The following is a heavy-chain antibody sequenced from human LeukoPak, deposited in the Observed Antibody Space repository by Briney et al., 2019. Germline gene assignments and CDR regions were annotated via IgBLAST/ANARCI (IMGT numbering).Heavy chain of an antibody. CDR1: GGSISGHY. J-gene: IGHJ6*02. Sequence: TSETLSLTCSVSGGSISGHYWTWIRQPPGKGLGWIGQIHYTGKPDYNPSLKSRITISVDTSKNQVSLQVSSVTAADSAIYYCARFGVDYDMDVWGHGTTVTVFS. V-gene: IGHV4-59*11. CDR2: IHYTGKP. CDR3: ARFGVDYDMDV. D-gene: IGHD3-16*01.